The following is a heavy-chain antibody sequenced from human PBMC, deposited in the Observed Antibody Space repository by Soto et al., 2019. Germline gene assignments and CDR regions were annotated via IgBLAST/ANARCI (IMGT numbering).Heavy chain of an antibody. V-gene: IGHV4-34*01. D-gene: IGHD1-1*01. CDR2: INHSGST. CDR1: GGSFSGYY. Sequence: SETLSLTCAVYGGSFSGYYWSWIRQPPGKGLEWIGEINHSGSTNYNPSLKSRVTISVDTSKNQFSLKLSSVTAADTAVYYCARPIRTTRYAFDIWGQGTMVTVS. J-gene: IGHJ3*02. CDR3: ARPIRTTRYAFDI.